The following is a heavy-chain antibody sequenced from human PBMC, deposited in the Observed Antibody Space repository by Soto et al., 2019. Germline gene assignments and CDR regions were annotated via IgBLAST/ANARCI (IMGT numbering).Heavy chain of an antibody. V-gene: IGHV1-69*13. CDR3: ARVSRSGIAADY. D-gene: IGHD6-13*01. Sequence: SVKVSCKASGGTFSSYAISWVRQAPGQGLEWMGGIIPIFGTANYAQKFQGRVTITADESTSTAYMELSSLRSEDTAVYYCARVSRSGIAADYWGQGTLVTVSS. CDR2: IIPIFGTA. CDR1: GGTFSSYA. J-gene: IGHJ4*02.